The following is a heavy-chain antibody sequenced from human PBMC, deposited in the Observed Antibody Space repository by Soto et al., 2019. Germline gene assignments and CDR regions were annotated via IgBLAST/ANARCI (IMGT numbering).Heavy chain of an antibody. J-gene: IGHJ6*02. CDR2: IYYSGST. D-gene: IGHD2-2*01. CDR3: AREVRPADYYYYGMDV. V-gene: IGHV4-59*01. Sequence: LSLTCTVSGGSISSYYWSWIRQPPGKGLEWIGYIYYSGSTNYNPSLKSRVTISVDTSKNQFSLKLSSVTAADTAVYYCAREVRPADYYYYGMDVWGQGTTVTVSS. CDR1: GGSISSYY.